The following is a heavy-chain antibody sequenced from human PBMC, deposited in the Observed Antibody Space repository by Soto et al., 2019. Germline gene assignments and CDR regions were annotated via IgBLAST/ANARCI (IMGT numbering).Heavy chain of an antibody. V-gene: IGHV3-30*18. J-gene: IGHJ4*02. Sequence: QVQLVESGGGVVQPGRSLRLSCAASGFIFSSYAMHWVRQAPGKGLEWVAVISYDGSNKYYADSLKGRFTISRDNSKNTLYLQMNSLRAEDTGVYYCAEDRGYRSNWYGDFDYWGQGTLVTVSS. D-gene: IGHD6-13*01. CDR3: AEDRGYRSNWYGDFDY. CDR2: ISYDGSNK. CDR1: GFIFSSYA.